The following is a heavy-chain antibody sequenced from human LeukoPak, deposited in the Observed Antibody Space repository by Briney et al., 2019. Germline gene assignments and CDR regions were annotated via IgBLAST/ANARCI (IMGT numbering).Heavy chain of an antibody. CDR2: ISYDGSNK. V-gene: IGHV3-30*03. CDR3: ETLHLDAFDI. CDR1: GFTFSSYG. J-gene: IGHJ3*02. Sequence: GGSLGLSCAASGFTFSSYGMHWVRQAPGKGLEWVAVISYDGSNKYYADSVKGRFTISRDNSKNTLYLQMNSLRAEDTAVYYCETLHLDAFDIWGQGTMVTVSS.